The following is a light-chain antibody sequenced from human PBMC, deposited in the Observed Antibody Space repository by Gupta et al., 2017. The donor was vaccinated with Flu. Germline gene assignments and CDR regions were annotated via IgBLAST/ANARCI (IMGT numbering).Light chain of an antibody. Sequence: VGDRVTITCHASQDISNYLNWYQQKPGKAPKLLIYDASNLETGVPSRFSGSGSGTYFTFTINNLQPEYIATYYCQQYNGLITFGGGTKVEI. V-gene: IGKV1-33*01. CDR2: DAS. CDR1: QDISNY. J-gene: IGKJ4*01. CDR3: QQYNGLIT.